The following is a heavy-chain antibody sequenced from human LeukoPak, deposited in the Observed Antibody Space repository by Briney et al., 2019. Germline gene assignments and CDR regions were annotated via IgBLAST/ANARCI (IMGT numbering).Heavy chain of an antibody. CDR3: AKAVVAATGVEYYFDY. CDR2: IGGSGAGT. J-gene: IGHJ4*02. CDR1: GFTFSSYA. D-gene: IGHD2-15*01. V-gene: IGHV3-23*01. Sequence: GGSLRLSCAASGFTFSSYAMTWVRQATGKGLEWVSTIGGSGAGTYYAGSVKGRFTISRDNSKNTLYLQMNSLRAEDTAVFYCAKAVVAATGVEYYFDYWGQGTLVTVSS.